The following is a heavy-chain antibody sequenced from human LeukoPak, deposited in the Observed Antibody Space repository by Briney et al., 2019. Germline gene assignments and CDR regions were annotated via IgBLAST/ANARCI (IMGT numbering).Heavy chain of an antibody. J-gene: IGHJ4*02. V-gene: IGHV1-69*05. D-gene: IGHD3-22*01. Sequence: GASVKVSCKASGGTFSSYAISWARQAPGQGLEWMGGIIPVFGTANYAQKFQGRVTITTDESTSTAYMELSSLRSEDTAVYYCARSRSSGYYPDYWGQGTLVTVSS. CDR1: GGTFSSYA. CDR3: ARSRSSGYYPDY. CDR2: IIPVFGTA.